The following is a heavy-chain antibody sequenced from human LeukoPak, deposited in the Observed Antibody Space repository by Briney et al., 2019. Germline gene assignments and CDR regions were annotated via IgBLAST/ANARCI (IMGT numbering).Heavy chain of an antibody. CDR3: VRGGWLAY. Sequence: SGGSLRLSCAASGFTFSSYGMNWVRQAPGQGLEWVSYISSTSGTIYYADSVKGRFTISRDNAKTSLYLQMNSLRAEDTALYYCVRGGWLAYWGQGTLVSVSS. CDR2: ISSTSGTI. J-gene: IGHJ4*02. V-gene: IGHV3-48*01. D-gene: IGHD6-19*01. CDR1: GFTFSSYG.